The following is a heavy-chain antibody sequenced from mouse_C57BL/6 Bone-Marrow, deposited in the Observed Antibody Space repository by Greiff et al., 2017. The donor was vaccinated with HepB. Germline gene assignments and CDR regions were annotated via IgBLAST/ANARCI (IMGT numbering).Heavy chain of an antibody. CDR3: ARPLITTVVATDY. CDR1: GYTFTSYW. V-gene: IGHV1-64*01. Sequence: QVQLKQPGAELVKPGASVKLSCKASGYTFTSYWMHWVKQRPGQGLEWIGMIHPNSGSTNYNEKFKIKATLTVDKSSSTAYMQLSSLTSEDSAVYYCARPLITTVVATDYWGQGTTLTVSS. D-gene: IGHD1-1*01. CDR2: IHPNSGST. J-gene: IGHJ2*01.